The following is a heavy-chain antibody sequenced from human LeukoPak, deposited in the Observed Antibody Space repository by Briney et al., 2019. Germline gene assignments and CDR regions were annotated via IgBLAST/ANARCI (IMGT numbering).Heavy chain of an antibody. CDR2: ISSNGGST. CDR1: GFSFSTQR. V-gene: IGHV3-64D*06. CDR3: AKEDIVLMVYATGYFDY. Sequence: GGSLRLSCAASGFSFSTQRMHWVRQAPGKGLEYVSAISSNGGSTYYADSVKGRFTISRDNSKNTLYLQMSSLRAEDTAVYYCAKEDIVLMVYATGYFDYWGQVTLVTVSS. J-gene: IGHJ4*02. D-gene: IGHD2-8*01.